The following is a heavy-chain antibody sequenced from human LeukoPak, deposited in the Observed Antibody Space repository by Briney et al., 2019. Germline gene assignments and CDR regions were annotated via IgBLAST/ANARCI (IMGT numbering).Heavy chain of an antibody. CDR1: GLTFSSYG. Sequence: GGSLGLSCAASGLTFSSYGMHWVRQAPGKGLEWVAYIRYDGSNKHYADSVKGRFTISRDNSKNTLYLQMNSLRGEDTAVYYCAKDPPSPDPYSNYLFDYWGQGTLVTVSS. D-gene: IGHD4-11*01. CDR3: AKDPPSPDPYSNYLFDY. CDR2: IRYDGSNK. V-gene: IGHV3-30*02. J-gene: IGHJ4*02.